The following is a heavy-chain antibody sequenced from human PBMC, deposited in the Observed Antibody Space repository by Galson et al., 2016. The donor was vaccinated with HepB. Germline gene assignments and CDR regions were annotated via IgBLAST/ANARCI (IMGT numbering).Heavy chain of an antibody. CDR3: TRDLLSTIAAHAGGV. J-gene: IGHJ6*02. CDR1: GYTFSSYG. V-gene: IGHV1-3*01. D-gene: IGHD6-13*01. CDR2: INGGNGNT. Sequence: SVKVSCKASGYTFSSYGMHWVRQAPGHRLEWMGRINGGNGNTRYSQKFQGRVTITRDTSATTVYMELSSLRSEDTGGYYCTRDLLSTIAAHAGGVWGQGTTVTVSS.